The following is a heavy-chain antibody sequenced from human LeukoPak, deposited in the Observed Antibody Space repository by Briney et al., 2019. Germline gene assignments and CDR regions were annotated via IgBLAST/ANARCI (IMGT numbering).Heavy chain of an antibody. CDR3: ARGNRPYGEHEAFDI. V-gene: IGHV4-34*01. Sequence: SETLSLTCAVYDESFSGYYCSWIRQPPRKGLEWIGEIDHSGSTNYNPSLQSRVTISVDTSKNQFSLRVSSVSAADTAVYYCARGNRPYGEHEAFDIWGHGTTVTVSP. J-gene: IGHJ3*02. D-gene: IGHD3-10*01. CDR2: IDHSGST. CDR1: DESFSGYY.